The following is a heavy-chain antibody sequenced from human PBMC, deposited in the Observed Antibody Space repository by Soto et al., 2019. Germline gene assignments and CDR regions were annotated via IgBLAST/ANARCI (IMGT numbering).Heavy chain of an antibody. D-gene: IGHD3-22*01. J-gene: IGHJ5*02. CDR2: LYSSGST. CDR3: ARYYFDSSGYSNWFDP. CDR1: GDSISSYY. Sequence: SETLSLTCTVSGDSISSYYWSWIRQSAGKGLEWIGRLYSSGSTMYNPSLKSRVTMSVDTSNNQFSLKLSSVTAADTAVYYCARYYFDSSGYSNWFDPWGQGTLVTVSS. V-gene: IGHV4-4*07.